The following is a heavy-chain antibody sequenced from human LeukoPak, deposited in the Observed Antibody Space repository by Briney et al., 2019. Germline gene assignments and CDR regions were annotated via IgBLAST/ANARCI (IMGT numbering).Heavy chain of an antibody. CDR3: AKDLGWELPVLAY. V-gene: IGHV3-23*01. Sequence: GGSLRLSCVASVFTFKSYVMNWVRQAPGKGLEWLATIYGSGVSISYADSVKGRFTISRDNSNNTLYLQMNSLRAEDTAMYYCAKDLGWELPVLAYWGQGILVTVSS. CDR2: IYGSGVSI. D-gene: IGHD1-26*01. J-gene: IGHJ4*02. CDR1: VFTFKSYV.